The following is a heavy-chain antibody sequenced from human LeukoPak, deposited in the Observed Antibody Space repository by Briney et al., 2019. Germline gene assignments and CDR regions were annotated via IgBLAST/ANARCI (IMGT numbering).Heavy chain of an antibody. D-gene: IGHD2-2*02. CDR1: GFTFSSYS. V-gene: IGHV3-48*04. CDR3: ARDDAVGYCSSTSCYMYAFDI. CDR2: FSSSSSTI. J-gene: IGHJ3*02. Sequence: QPGGSLRLSCAASGFTFSSYSMNWVRQAPGKGLEWVSYFSSSSSTIYYADSVKGRFTISRDNAKNSLYLQMNSLRAEDTAVYYCARDDAVGYCSSTSCYMYAFDIWGQGTMVTVSS.